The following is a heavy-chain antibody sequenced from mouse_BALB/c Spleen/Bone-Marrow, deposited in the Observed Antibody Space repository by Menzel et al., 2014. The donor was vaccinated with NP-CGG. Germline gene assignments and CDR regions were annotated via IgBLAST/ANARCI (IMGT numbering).Heavy chain of an antibody. D-gene: IGHD2-2*01. CDR1: GVSFNSYG. Sequence: EVQRVESGGGLVKPGGSLKLSFTASGVSFNSYGMSWVRQTPEKRLEWVAAITNGGNYTYYPDSVKGRFTISRDDVKNNLYLQMRSLRSEDTALYYCVRNYYGYDGYFDYWAKAPLSQSPQ. CDR2: ITNGGNYT. J-gene: IGHJ2*01. CDR3: VRNYYGYDGYFDY. V-gene: IGHV5-9-2*01.